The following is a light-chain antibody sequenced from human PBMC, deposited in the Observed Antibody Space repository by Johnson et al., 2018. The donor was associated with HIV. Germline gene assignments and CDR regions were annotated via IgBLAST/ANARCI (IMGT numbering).Light chain of an antibody. V-gene: IGLV1-51*01. CDR1: SSNVGSSF. Sequence: QSVLTQPPSVSAAPVHTVTISCSGSSSNVGSSFLSWYRQVPGTAPKLLIYDNNKRPSGIPGRFSGSKSGPSATLGITGLQTGDEADYYCGTWGSRLRTAFFGTGTKVTVL. CDR3: GTWGSRLRTAF. CDR2: DNN. J-gene: IGLJ1*01.